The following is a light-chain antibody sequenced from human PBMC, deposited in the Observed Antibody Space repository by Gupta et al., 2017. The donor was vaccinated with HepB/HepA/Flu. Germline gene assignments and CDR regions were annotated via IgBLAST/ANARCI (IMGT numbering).Light chain of an antibody. J-gene: IGLJ3*02. V-gene: IGLV1-44*01. Sequence: QSILTQPPSASGTPGQRVTISCSGSTSNIGNNPVSWYQQLPGTTPKLLIYGNNQRPSGVPDRFSGSKSGNSASLAISGLQSEDEADYYCAAWDDSLNWVFGGGTKLTVL. CDR2: GNN. CDR3: AAWDDSLNWV. CDR1: TSNIGNNP.